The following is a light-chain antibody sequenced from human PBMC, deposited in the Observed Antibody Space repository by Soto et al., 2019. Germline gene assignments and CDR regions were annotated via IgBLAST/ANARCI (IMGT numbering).Light chain of an antibody. J-gene: IGLJ3*02. CDR1: NNDVGNYKL. Sequence: QSALTQPASVSESPGQSITISCTGTNNDVGNYKLVSWFQHHLGKAPKLIIYEGTKRPSGVSNRFSASQSDNTASLTISGLQAEDEADYYCYSYAGTSTCVFGGGTKLTVL. V-gene: IGLV2-23*01. CDR3: YSYAGTSTCV. CDR2: EGT.